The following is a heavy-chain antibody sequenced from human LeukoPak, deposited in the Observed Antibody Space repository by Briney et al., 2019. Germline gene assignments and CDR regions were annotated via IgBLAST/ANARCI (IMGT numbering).Heavy chain of an antibody. J-gene: IGHJ4*02. CDR1: GFTFSSYW. CDR2: INQDGSEK. D-gene: IGHD3-10*01. CDR3: ARDRGPGSDHYFDY. Sequence: GGSLRLSCAASGFTFSSYWMSWVRQAPGKGLEWVANINQDGSEKYYVDSVKGRFTISRDNANNSLYLQMNSLRAEDPAVYYCARDRGPGSDHYFDYRGQGTLVTVSS. V-gene: IGHV3-7*01.